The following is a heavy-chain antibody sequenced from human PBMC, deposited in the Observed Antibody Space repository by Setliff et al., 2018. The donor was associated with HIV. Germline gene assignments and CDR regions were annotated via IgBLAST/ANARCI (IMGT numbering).Heavy chain of an antibody. CDR2: IHHSGSS. CDR3: AREHDYSNYRRLDS. CDR1: GDSIITYY. D-gene: IGHD4-4*01. J-gene: IGHJ4*02. Sequence: SETLSLTCTVSGDSIITYYWTWIRQPPGKGLERIGYIHHSGSSDYTPSLRSRVTMSVDTSKNQFSLKLTSVTAADTAVYYCAREHDYSNYRRLDSWGQGILVTVSS. V-gene: IGHV4-4*08.